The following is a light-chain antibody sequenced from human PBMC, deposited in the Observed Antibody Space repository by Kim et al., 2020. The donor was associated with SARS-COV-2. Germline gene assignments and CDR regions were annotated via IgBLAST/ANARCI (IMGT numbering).Light chain of an antibody. J-gene: IGLJ1*01. Sequence: GKSITIPCTGTSSDVGGYNYVSWYQQHPGKAPKLLIYDVTNRPSGVSNRFSGSKSANTASLTISGLQAEDEADYYCSSYTSTTTPVFGTGTKVTVL. CDR3: SSYTSTTTPV. CDR2: DVT. CDR1: SSDVGGYNY. V-gene: IGLV2-14*03.